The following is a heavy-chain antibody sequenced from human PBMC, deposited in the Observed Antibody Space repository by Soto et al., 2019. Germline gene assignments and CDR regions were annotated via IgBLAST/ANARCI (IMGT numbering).Heavy chain of an antibody. V-gene: IGHV1-2*04. D-gene: IGHD3-3*01. Sequence: ASVKVSCKASGYTFTGYYMHWVRQAPGQGLEWMGWINPNSGGTNYAQKFQGWVTMTRDTSISTAYMELSRLRSDDTAVYYCARDSTIFGVPYYYXMDGWGQGTTVTVSS. J-gene: IGHJ6*02. CDR3: ARDSTIFGVPYYYXMDG. CDR1: GYTFTGYY. CDR2: INPNSGGT.